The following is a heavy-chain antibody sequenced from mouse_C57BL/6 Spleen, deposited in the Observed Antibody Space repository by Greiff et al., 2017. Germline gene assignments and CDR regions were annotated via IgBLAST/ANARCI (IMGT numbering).Heavy chain of an antibody. CDR1: GFTFSDYG. Sequence: EVKLVESGGGLVKPGGSLKLSCAASGFTFSDYGMHWVRQAPEKGLEWVAYISSGSSTIYYADTVKGRFTISRDNAKNTLFLQMTSLRSEDTAVYYCARREYDGYYVDYAMDYWGQGTSVTVSS. V-gene: IGHV5-17*01. J-gene: IGHJ4*01. CDR2: ISSGSSTI. CDR3: ARREYDGYYVDYAMDY. D-gene: IGHD2-3*01.